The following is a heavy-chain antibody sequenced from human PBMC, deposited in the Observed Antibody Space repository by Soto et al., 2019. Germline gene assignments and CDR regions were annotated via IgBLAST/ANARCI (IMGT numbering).Heavy chain of an antibody. V-gene: IGHV4-31*03. CDR3: AGAVSDFAVRSYRNSYFEQ. Sequence: PSETLSLTCTFSVASVSTGVYYCTWIRQHPWKGLEWIGYIDNSGSTYYNPSLTGRVDISVDTSKNQFSLNLQSLTAADTAFYYCAGAVSDFAVRSYRNSYFEQWGQGRLVNVS. CDR2: IDNSGST. D-gene: IGHD4-4*01. CDR1: VASVSTGVYY. J-gene: IGHJ4*02.